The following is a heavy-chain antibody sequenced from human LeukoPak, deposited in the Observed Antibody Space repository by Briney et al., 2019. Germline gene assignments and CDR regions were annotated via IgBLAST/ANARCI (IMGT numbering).Heavy chain of an antibody. Sequence: GGSLRLSCAASGFTFSSYWMHWVRQAPGKWLVWVSRINTDGSSPTYADSVKGRFTISRDNAKNTLYLQMNSLSDEDTAVYYCARADGGNRASDYWGQGTLVTVSS. CDR1: GFTFSSYW. V-gene: IGHV3-74*01. J-gene: IGHJ4*02. CDR2: INTDGSSP. CDR3: ARADGGNRASDY. D-gene: IGHD4-23*01.